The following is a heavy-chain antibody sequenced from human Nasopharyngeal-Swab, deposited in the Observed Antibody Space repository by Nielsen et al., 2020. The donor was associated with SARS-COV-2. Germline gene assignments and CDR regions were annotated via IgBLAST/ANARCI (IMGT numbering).Heavy chain of an antibody. V-gene: IGHV3-30*04. CDR2: ISYDGSNK. J-gene: IGHJ4*02. CDR1: GFTFSSYA. CDR3: ALDPRSGGY. D-gene: IGHD6-25*01. Sequence: GESLKISCAASGFTFSSYAMHWVRQAPGKGLEWVAVISYDGSNKYYADSVKGRFTISRDNSKNTPYLQMNSLRAEDTAVYYCALDPRSGGYWGQGTLVTVSS.